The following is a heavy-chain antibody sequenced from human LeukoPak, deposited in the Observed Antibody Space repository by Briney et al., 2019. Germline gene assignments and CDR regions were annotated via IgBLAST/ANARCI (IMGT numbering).Heavy chain of an antibody. J-gene: IGHJ3*02. V-gene: IGHV4-4*07. CDR1: GGPISSYY. Sequence: PSETLSLTCTVSGGPISSYYWSWIRQPAGKGLEWIGRIYTSGSTNYNPSLKSRVTMSVDTSKNQFSLKLSSVTAADTAVYYCARVRAIAAAGNYVDAFDIWGQGTMVTVSS. CDR2: IYTSGST. CDR3: ARVRAIAAAGNYVDAFDI. D-gene: IGHD6-13*01.